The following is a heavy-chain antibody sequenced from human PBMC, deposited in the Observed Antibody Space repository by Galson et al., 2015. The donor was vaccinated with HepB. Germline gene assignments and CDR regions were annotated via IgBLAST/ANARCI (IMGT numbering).Heavy chain of an antibody. D-gene: IGHD6-19*01. V-gene: IGHV3-23*01. CDR1: GFTLTGYA. CDR2: IAGSGGGT. CDR3: AKDQQWLTPRYFPH. J-gene: IGHJ1*01. Sequence: SLRLSCAAPGFTLTGYAMSWVRQAPGKGLEWVSAIAGSGGGTYYADSVKGRFTISSDYSKNTLYLQMNSLRAEDTAMYFCAKDQQWLTPRYFPHWGQGTLVTVSS.